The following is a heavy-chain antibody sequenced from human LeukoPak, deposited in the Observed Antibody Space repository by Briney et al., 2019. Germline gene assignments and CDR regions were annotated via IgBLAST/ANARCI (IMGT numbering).Heavy chain of an antibody. CDR3: ARDFGY. CDR2: INPNSGGT. CDR1: GYTFTGYY. Sequence: GASVKVSCKASGYTFTGYYMHWVRQAPGQGLEWMGWINPNSGGTNYAQKFQGRVTMTTDTSTSTAYMELRSLRSDDTAVYYCARDFGYWGQGTLVTVSS. V-gene: IGHV1-2*02. J-gene: IGHJ4*02. D-gene: IGHD3-10*01.